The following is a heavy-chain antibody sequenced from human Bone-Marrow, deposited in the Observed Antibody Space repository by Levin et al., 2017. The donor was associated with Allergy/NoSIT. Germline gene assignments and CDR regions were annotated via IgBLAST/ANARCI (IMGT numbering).Heavy chain of an antibody. V-gene: IGHV1-2*02. Sequence: ASVKVSCKASGYTFTGYYMHWVRQAPGQGLEWMGWINPNSGGTNYAQKFQGRVTMTRDTSISTAYMELSRLRSDDTAVYYCARLWELLLGDWYFDRWGRGTLVTVSS. D-gene: IGHD1-26*01. CDR2: INPNSGGT. CDR1: GYTFTGYY. J-gene: IGHJ2*01. CDR3: ARLWELLLGDWYFDR.